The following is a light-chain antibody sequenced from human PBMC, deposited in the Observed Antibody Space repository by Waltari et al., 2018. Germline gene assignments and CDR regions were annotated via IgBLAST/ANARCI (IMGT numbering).Light chain of an antibody. J-gene: IGLJ3*02. V-gene: IGLV2-14*03. CDR3: SSYTSGSTLWV. CDR1: SSDVGAYNY. Sequence: QSALPQPASVSGSPGQSITISCTGPSSDVGAYNYSPWYQQHPGTAPKLRSYDVSNRPSGVSDRFSGSKSGNTASLTISGLQAEDEAYYYCSSYTSGSTLWVFGGGTKLTVL. CDR2: DVS.